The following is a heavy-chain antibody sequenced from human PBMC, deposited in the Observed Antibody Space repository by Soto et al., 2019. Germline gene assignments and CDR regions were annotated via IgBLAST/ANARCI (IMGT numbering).Heavy chain of an antibody. CDR2: IYYSGST. CDR3: AREEGGSYFDY. Sequence: SETLSITCTVSGGSISSYYWSWIRQPPGKGLEWIGYIYYSGSTNYNPSLKSRVTISVDTSKNQFSLKLSSVTAADTAVYYCAREEGGSYFDYWGQGTQVTVSS. J-gene: IGHJ4*02. V-gene: IGHV4-59*01. D-gene: IGHD1-26*01. CDR1: GGSISSYY.